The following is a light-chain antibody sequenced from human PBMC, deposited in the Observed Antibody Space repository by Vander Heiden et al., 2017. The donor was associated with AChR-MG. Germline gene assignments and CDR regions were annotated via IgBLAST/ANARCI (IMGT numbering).Light chain of an antibody. V-gene: IGLV1-40*01. Sequence: QSVLTQSPSVSGAPGQRVTISCTGSSPNIGAYYDVQWYQQLPGTAPKLLIYGNTHRPSGVPDRFSGSKSGTSASLAITGLQAEDEADYYCQSYDSRLSGWVFGGGTKLTVL. CDR1: SPNIGAYYD. J-gene: IGLJ3*02. CDR3: QSYDSRLSGWV. CDR2: GNT.